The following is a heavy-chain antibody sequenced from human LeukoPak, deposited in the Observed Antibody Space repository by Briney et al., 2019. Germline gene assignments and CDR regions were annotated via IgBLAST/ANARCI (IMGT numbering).Heavy chain of an antibody. J-gene: IGHJ4*02. V-gene: IGHV3-23*01. CDR2: ISGSGGST. Sequence: PGGSLRLSCAASGFTFSSYAMSWVRQAPGKGLEWVSAISGSGGSTYYADSVKGRYTISRDNSKNTLYLQMNSLRAEDTAVYYCAKKSSSSGYYYDYWGQGTLVTVSS. CDR3: AKKSSSSGYYYDY. CDR1: GFTFSSYA. D-gene: IGHD3-22*01.